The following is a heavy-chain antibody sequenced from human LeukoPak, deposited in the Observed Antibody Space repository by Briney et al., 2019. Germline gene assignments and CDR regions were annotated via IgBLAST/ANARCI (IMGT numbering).Heavy chain of an antibody. CDR1: GGSISSYY. J-gene: IGHJ4*02. CDR3: AREPGSGSYVDY. V-gene: IGHV4-4*07. D-gene: IGHD1-26*01. CDR2: IYTSGST. Sequence: SETLSLTCTVSGGSISSYYWSWIRQPAGKGLKWIGRIYTSGSTNYNPSLKSRVTISVDKSKNQFSLKLSSVTAADTAVYYCAREPGSGSYVDYWGQGTLVTVSS.